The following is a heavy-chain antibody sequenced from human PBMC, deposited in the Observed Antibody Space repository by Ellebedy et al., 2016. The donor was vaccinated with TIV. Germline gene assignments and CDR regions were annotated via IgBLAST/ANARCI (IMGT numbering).Heavy chain of an antibody. D-gene: IGHD1-26*01. CDR3: AKMFTSGSHDMNFDS. J-gene: IGHJ4*02. CDR2: ISGGSDFT. CDR1: GFTFNTYV. Sequence: GESLKISXAASGFTFNTYVMSWIRQAPGKGPEWVSSISGGSDFTYYVDSVKGRFTISRDNSRNTLYLHMHSLRADDTAVYYCAKMFTSGSHDMNFDSWGQGALVTVSS. V-gene: IGHV3-23*01.